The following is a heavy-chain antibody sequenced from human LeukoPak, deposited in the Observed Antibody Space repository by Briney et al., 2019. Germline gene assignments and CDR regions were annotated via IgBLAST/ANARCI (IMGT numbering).Heavy chain of an antibody. CDR1: GGSMTDYY. J-gene: IGHJ5*02. CDR3: ARGGRSLIFNWFDA. D-gene: IGHD2-21*01. CDR2: IFYSGAT. Sequence: PSETLSLTCAVSGGSMTDYYWIWIRQSPGKGLESIGYIFYSGATTFNPSLESRVAMSVDTSKNQFSLNLTSVTATDTAVYYCARGGRSLIFNWFDAWGQGTLVTVSS. V-gene: IGHV4-59*01.